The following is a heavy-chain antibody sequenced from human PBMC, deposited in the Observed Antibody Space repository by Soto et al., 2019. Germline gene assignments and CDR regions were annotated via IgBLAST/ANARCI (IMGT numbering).Heavy chain of an antibody. V-gene: IGHV5-51*01. J-gene: IGHJ4*02. CDR3: ASSVLVTSTMNYFDL. CDR2: IYPDDSDT. Sequence: GQSLKISCQASGYSLSHFWIAWVRQMPGEGLEWLGIIYPDDSDTRYSPSFLGQVTISADKSIKTTYLQWSSLKASDTAIYFCASSVLVTSTMNYFDLWGQGTLVTVSS. CDR1: GYSLSHFW. D-gene: IGHD2-8*02.